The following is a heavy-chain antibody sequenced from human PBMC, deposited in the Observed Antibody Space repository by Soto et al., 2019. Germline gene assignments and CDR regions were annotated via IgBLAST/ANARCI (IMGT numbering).Heavy chain of an antibody. CDR2: IYYSGST. J-gene: IGHJ4*02. Sequence: ASETLSLTCTVSGGSISSGGYYWSWVRPHPGKGLEWIGYIYYSGSTYYNPSLKSRVTISVDTSKNQFSLKLSSVTAADTAVYYCARGSIAAAGLFDYWGQGTLVTVSS. CDR1: GGSISSGGYY. CDR3: ARGSIAAAGLFDY. V-gene: IGHV4-31*03. D-gene: IGHD6-13*01.